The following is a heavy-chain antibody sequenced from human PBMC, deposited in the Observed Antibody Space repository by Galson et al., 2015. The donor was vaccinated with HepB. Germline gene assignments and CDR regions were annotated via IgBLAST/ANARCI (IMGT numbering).Heavy chain of an antibody. CDR2: FYYSGST. D-gene: IGHD7-27*01. J-gene: IGHJ2*01. Sequence: TLSLTCTVSGGSISGYYWSWIRQPPGKGLEWIGDFYYSGSTYYNPSLKSRVTISVDTSKNQFSLNLSSLTAADTAVYYCARGVNWGYGWYFDLWGRGALVTVSS. CDR1: GGSISGYY. CDR3: ARGVNWGYGWYFDL. V-gene: IGHV4-59*01.